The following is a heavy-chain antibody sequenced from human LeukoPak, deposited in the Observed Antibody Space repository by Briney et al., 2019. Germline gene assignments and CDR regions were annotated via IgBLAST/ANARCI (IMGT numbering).Heavy chain of an antibody. CDR1: GDSISSYY. CDR2: IYTSGGT. CDR3: ARLTRLSTSPDRYYLDY. Sequence: KPSETLSLTCTVSGDSISSYYWSWLRQPPGKGLEWIGCIYTSGGTNYIPSLKGRVAISIDTSKNQFSPKLSSVTAADSAVYYCARLTRLSTSPDRYYLDYWGQGTLVTVSS. J-gene: IGHJ4*02. V-gene: IGHV4-4*09. D-gene: IGHD6-6*01.